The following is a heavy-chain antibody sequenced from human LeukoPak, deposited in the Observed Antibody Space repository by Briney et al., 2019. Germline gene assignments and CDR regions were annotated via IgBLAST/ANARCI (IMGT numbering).Heavy chain of an antibody. J-gene: IGHJ6*03. D-gene: IGHD5-24*01. CDR3: ARSLRDGYNFYYYYMDV. CDR1: GDSISSSSYY. Sequence: SETLSLTCTVSGDSISSSSYYWGWIRQPPGKGLDWIGSIYYSGSTNYNPSLKSRVTISVDTSKNQFSLKLSSVTAADTAVYYCARSLRDGYNFYYYYMDVWGKGTTVTVSS. CDR2: IYYSGST. V-gene: IGHV4-39*07.